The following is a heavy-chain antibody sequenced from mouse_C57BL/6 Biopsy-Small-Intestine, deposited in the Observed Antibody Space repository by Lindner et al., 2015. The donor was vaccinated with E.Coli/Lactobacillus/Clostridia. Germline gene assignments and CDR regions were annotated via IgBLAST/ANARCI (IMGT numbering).Heavy chain of an antibody. V-gene: IGHV5-17*01. CDR1: GFTFSDFG. D-gene: IGHD4-1*01. J-gene: IGHJ2*01. Sequence: VQLQESGGGLVKPGGSLKLSCAASGFTFSDFGMHWVRQAPEKGLEWVAYISRGSSTIYYADTVKGRFTISRDNAKNTLFLLLTSLRPEDTATYYCARRPGTSYFEYWGQGTTLTVSS. CDR2: ISRGSSTI. CDR3: ARRPGTSYFEY.